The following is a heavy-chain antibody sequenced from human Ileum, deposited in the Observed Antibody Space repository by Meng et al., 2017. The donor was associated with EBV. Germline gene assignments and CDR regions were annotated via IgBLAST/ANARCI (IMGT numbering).Heavy chain of an antibody. V-gene: IGHV2-5*01. Sequence: WKESAPTVVKPTQTLTLTCTFSGSSLSTSGVGVGWIRQPPGKALEWLAMIYGQGDKHYSPSLTSRLTITKDTSKNQVVLTMTNMDSVDTATYYCALRPRQLLRGWFDSWGQGALVTVSS. CDR3: ALRPRQLLRGWFDS. D-gene: IGHD6-13*01. J-gene: IGHJ5*01. CDR1: GSSLSTSGVG. CDR2: IYGQGDK.